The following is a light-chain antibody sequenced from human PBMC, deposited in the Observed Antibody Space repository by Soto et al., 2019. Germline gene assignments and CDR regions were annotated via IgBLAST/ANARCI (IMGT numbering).Light chain of an antibody. CDR3: QQPYSYPLT. CDR1: QGISSY. CDR2: AAS. V-gene: IGKV1-9*01. J-gene: IGKJ4*01. Sequence: DIQLTQSPSFLSASVADRVNIXXRASQGISSYLAWSQQKPGKAPXLLIYAASTLQSGVPSRFSGSGSGTEFTLTISSLQPEDFATYYCQQPYSYPLTFGGGTKV.